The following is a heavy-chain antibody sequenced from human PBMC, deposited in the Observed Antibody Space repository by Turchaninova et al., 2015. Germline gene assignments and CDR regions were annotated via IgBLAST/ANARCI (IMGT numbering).Heavy chain of an antibody. CDR3: ARQLIGNPIDY. CDR1: GSSISGAYY. V-gene: IGHV4-38-2*01. D-gene: IGHD2-8*01. J-gene: IGHJ4*02. Sequence: QVQLQESGPGLVKPSATLSLPRAVPGSSISGAYYWGWIRQPPGKGLEWIGSSFHSGSTYYNPSFKSRVTISVDTSKNQFSLRLTSVTAADTAVYYCARQLIGNPIDYWGQGSLVTVSS. CDR2: SFHSGST.